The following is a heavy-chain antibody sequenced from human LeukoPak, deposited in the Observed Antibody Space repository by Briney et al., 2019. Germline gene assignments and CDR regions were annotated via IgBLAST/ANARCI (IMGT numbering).Heavy chain of an antibody. D-gene: IGHD3-3*01. CDR1: SGSISTSNYY. CDR2: IFYTGST. V-gene: IGHV4-39*07. CDR3: AKWNGYGLIAT. Sequence: SETLSLTCTVSSGSISTSNYYWGWVRQPPGKALEWIGNIFYTGSTYYSPSLKSRVTISLDTSRNQFSLRLNSVTAADTAFYYCAKWNGYGLIATWGQRTMVTPSS. J-gene: IGHJ3*01.